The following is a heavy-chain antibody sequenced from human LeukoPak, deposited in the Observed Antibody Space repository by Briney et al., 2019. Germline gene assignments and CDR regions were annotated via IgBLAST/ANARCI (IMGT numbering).Heavy chain of an antibody. CDR3: AKLRGYSYGQDLDY. CDR2: ISGSGGST. CDR1: GFTFSSYG. D-gene: IGHD5-18*01. Sequence: GGTLRLSCAASGFTFSSYGMSWVRQAPGKGLEWVSAISGSGGSTYYADSVEGRFTISRDNSKNTLYLQMNSLRAEDTAVYYCAKLRGYSYGQDLDYWGQGTLVTASS. J-gene: IGHJ4*02. V-gene: IGHV3-23*01.